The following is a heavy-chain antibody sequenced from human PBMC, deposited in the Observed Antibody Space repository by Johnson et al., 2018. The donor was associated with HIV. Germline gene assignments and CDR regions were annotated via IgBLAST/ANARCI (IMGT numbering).Heavy chain of an antibody. D-gene: IGHD5-24*01. CDR2: ISYDGSNK. J-gene: IGHJ3*02. Sequence: QVQLVESRGVLVQPGGSLRLSCAASRFTVSCNEMTWVRQAPGKGLEWVAVISYDGSNKYYADSVKGRFTISRDNSKNTLYLQMNSLRAEDTAVYYCARVKEMAVTSDACDSWGQGTMVTVSS. V-gene: IGHV3-30-3*01. CDR1: RFTVSCNE. CDR3: ARVKEMAVTSDACDS.